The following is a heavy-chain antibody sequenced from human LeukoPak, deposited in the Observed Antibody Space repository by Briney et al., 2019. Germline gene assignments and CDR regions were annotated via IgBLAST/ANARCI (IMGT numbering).Heavy chain of an antibody. D-gene: IGHD3-16*01. J-gene: IGHJ4*02. V-gene: IGHV1-18*01. Sequence: ASVKVSCKASGYTFTNYGISWVRQAPGQGLECMGWISAYNGNTKYVQKFQGRVTMTTDTSTSTAYMELRSLRSDDTAVYYCARDNDSRDPPHFDYWGQGTLVTVSS. CDR1: GYTFTNYG. CDR3: ARDNDSRDPPHFDY. CDR2: ISAYNGNT.